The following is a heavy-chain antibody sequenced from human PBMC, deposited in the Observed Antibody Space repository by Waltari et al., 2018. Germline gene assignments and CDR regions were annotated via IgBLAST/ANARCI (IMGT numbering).Heavy chain of an antibody. CDR1: GGSVTGAN. D-gene: IGHD3-3*01. Sequence: QVELQESGPGLVKPSETLSLTCTVSGGSVTGANWSWVRQPAGKGLEWIGRIFASVGTDYNPSFKGRVTMSVDTSKNEFSLRLTAVTAADTAVYYCARGNYGLFSGHYSDLWGRGTRVTVSS. CDR3: ARGNYGLFSGHYSDL. V-gene: IGHV4-4*07. J-gene: IGHJ5*02. CDR2: IFASVGT.